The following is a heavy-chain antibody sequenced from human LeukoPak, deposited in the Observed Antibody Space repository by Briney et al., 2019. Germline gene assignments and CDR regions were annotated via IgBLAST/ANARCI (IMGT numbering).Heavy chain of an antibody. CDR1: GGSISSYY. V-gene: IGHV4-59*01. Sequence: SETLSLTCTVSGGSISSYYWSWIRQPPGKGLEWIGYIYYSGSTNYNPSLKSRVTISVDTSKNQFSLKLSSVTAADTAVYYCARQDYDYGLDYWGQGTLVTVSS. J-gene: IGHJ4*02. CDR3: ARQDYDYGLDY. CDR2: IYYSGST. D-gene: IGHD4-17*01.